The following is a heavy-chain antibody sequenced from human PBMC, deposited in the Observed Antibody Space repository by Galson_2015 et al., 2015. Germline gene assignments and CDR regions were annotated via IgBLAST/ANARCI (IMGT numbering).Heavy chain of an antibody. CDR3: ARGEYYYDSSGYSLFDY. Sequence: QSGAEVKKPGESLKISCKGSGYSFTSYWIGWVRQMPGKGLEWMGIIYPGDSDTRYSPSFQGQVTISADKSISTAYLQWSSLKASDTAMYYCARGEYYYDSSGYSLFDYWGQGSLVTVSS. D-gene: IGHD3-22*01. V-gene: IGHV5-51*01. CDR2: IYPGDSDT. CDR1: GYSFTSYW. J-gene: IGHJ4*02.